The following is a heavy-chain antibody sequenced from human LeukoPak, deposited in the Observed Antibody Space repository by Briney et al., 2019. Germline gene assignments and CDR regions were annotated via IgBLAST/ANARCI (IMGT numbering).Heavy chain of an antibody. CDR1: GGSFSGYY. V-gene: IGHV4-34*01. D-gene: IGHD6-13*01. CDR2: INHSGST. CDR3: ARGRYSSSWYYFDY. Sequence: SETLSLTCAVYGGSFSGYYWSWIRQPPGKGLEWIGEINHSGSTNYNPSLKSRVTISVDTSKNQFSLKLSSVTAADTAVYYCARGRYSSSWYYFDYWGQGTLVTVSS. J-gene: IGHJ4*02.